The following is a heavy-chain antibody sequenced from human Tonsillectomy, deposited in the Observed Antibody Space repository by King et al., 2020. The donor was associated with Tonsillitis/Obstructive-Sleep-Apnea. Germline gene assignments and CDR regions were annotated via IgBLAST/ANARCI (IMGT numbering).Heavy chain of an antibody. J-gene: IGHJ3*02. CDR3: ASRYTTAWFNAFDI. CDR1: EGSINTSNYY. CDR2: ILYSGNT. Sequence: LQLQESGPGLAKPSETLSLTCTVSEGSINTSNYYWGWIRQPPGKGLEWIGTILYSGNTYYNPSLESRVAISVATSKNQFSLKLSSVTAADTALYFCASRYTTAWFNAFDIWGQGTMVVVSS. D-gene: IGHD3-16*02. V-gene: IGHV4-39*01.